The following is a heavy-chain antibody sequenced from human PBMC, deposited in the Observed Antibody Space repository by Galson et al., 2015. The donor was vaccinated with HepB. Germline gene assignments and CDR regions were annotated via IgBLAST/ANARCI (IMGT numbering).Heavy chain of an antibody. Sequence: SETLSLTCAVSGGSISSSNWWSWVRQPPGKGLEWIGEIYHSGSTNYNPSLKSRVTISVDKSKNQFSLKLSSVTASDTAVYYCARDRENVWSGYFCWFDPWGQGTLVTVSS. V-gene: IGHV4-4*02. CDR3: ARDRENVWSGYFCWFDP. CDR2: IYHSGST. D-gene: IGHD3-3*01. CDR1: GGSISSSNW. J-gene: IGHJ5*02.